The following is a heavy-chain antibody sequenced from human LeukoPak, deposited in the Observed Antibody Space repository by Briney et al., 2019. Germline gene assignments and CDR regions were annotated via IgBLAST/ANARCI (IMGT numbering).Heavy chain of an antibody. D-gene: IGHD3-10*01. CDR2: TSHSGST. Sequence: SETLSLTCAVSGGSISDLNWWTWVRQPPGKGLEWIGETSHSGSTNYSPSLKSRVTISVDRSKNQFSLKLSSVTAADTAVYYCARSQNYYGSGDYWSPGTLVTVSS. V-gene: IGHV4-4*02. CDR1: GGSISDLNW. J-gene: IGHJ4*02. CDR3: ARSQNYYGSGDY.